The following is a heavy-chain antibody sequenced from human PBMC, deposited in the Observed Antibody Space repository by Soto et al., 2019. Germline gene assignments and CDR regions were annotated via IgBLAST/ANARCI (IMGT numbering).Heavy chain of an antibody. V-gene: IGHV3-64D*08. Sequence: GGSLRLSCSASGFTFSSYAMHWVRQAPGKGLEYVSAISSNGGSTYYADSVKGRFTISRDNSKNTLYLQMSSLRAEDTAVYYCVKGEETGELDYWGQGTLVTVSS. D-gene: IGHD7-27*01. CDR3: VKGEETGELDY. CDR2: ISSNGGST. J-gene: IGHJ4*02. CDR1: GFTFSSYA.